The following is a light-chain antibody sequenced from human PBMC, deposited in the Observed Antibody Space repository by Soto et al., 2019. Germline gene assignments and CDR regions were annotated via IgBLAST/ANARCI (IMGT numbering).Light chain of an antibody. Sequence: EIVMTQSPVTLSVSPGERATLSCRASQSVGANLAWYQQKPGQAPRLLIHGASTRATGIPARFSGSGSGTEFTLTIGSLQSEDFATYYCLQYNNWPPWTFGQGTKVDIK. CDR3: LQYNNWPPWT. J-gene: IGKJ1*01. CDR1: QSVGAN. CDR2: GAS. V-gene: IGKV3-15*01.